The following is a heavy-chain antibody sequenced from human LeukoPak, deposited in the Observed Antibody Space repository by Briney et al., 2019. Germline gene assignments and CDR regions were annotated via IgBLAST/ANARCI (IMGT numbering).Heavy chain of an antibody. V-gene: IGHV4-4*02. CDR2: IYHSGST. CDR3: ARDDLLHRNWFDP. D-gene: IGHD3-22*01. CDR1: GGSISSSNW. J-gene: IGHJ5*02. Sequence: PSGTLSLTCAVSGGSISSSNWWSWVRQPPGKGLEWIGEIYHSGSTNYNPSLKSRVTISVDKSKNQFSLKLSSVTAADTAFYYCARDDLLHRNWFDPWGQGTLVTVSS.